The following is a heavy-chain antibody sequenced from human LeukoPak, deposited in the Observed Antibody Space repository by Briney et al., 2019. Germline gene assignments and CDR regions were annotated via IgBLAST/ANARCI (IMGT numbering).Heavy chain of an antibody. D-gene: IGHD2-2*01. J-gene: IGHJ6*03. V-gene: IGHV3-23*01. Sequence: GGSLRLSCAASGFTFSSYAMSWVRQAPGKGLEWVSAISGGGGSTYYADSVKGRFTISRDNSKNTLYLQMNSLRAEDTAVYYCAKGYCSSTSCRFWDYMDVWGKGTTVTVSS. CDR1: GFTFSSYA. CDR2: ISGGGGST. CDR3: AKGYCSSTSCRFWDYMDV.